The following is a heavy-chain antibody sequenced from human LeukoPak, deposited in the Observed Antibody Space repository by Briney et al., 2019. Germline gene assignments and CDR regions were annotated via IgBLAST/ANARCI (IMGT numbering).Heavy chain of an antibody. CDR1: GGTFSSYA. J-gene: IGHJ4*02. Sequence: SVKVSCKASGGTFSSYAINWVRQAPGQGLEWMGGIIPIFGTANYAQKFQDRVTITADESTSTAYMELSSLRSEDTAIYYCASRLYCSNTRCRNFPFAYWGQGTLVTVSS. D-gene: IGHD2-2*01. V-gene: IGHV1-69*01. CDR2: IIPIFGTA. CDR3: ASRLYCSNTRCRNFPFAY.